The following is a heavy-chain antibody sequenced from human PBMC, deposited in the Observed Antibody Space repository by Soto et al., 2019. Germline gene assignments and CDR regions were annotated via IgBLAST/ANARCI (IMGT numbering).Heavy chain of an antibody. D-gene: IGHD1-26*01. V-gene: IGHV3-30*18. Sequence: QVQLVESGGGVVQPGRSLRLSCATSGFTFSRYDMHWVRQAPGKGLEWVAVISYDGSTKYYAESVKGRCTISGDTSKNTLYLQMNGLNTEDMAVYYCAKDESPTSDPKPWFDPWGQGTLVTVSS. J-gene: IGHJ5*02. CDR1: GFTFSRYD. CDR2: ISYDGSTK. CDR3: AKDESPTSDPKPWFDP.